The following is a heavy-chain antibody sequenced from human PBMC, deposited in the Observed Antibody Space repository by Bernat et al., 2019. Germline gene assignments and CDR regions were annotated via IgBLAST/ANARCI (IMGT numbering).Heavy chain of an antibody. CDR3: ARILEVTEGEGFDP. J-gene: IGHJ5*02. CDR2: IFSKDEK. Sequence: TRACTVAGFSLSNARMGVRWSRQPPGQALEWLAHIFSKDEKSYSTSLQSRLTISKDTSKSQVVLTMTNIDPVDTATYYCARILEVTEGEGFDPGGQGTLVTVSS. D-gene: IGHD2-21*02. V-gene: IGHV2-26*01. CDR1: GFSLSNARMG.